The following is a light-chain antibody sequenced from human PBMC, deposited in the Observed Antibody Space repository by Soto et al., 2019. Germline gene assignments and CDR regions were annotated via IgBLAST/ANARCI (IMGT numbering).Light chain of an antibody. CDR3: QQYGDMWT. V-gene: IGKV3-20*01. Sequence: EVVLTQSPGTLSFSKGERATLNCRASQSVRSSYLAWYQQQPGQAPRLLIHGASRRATGIPDRFSGSGSGTEFTLTINRLEPEDFAVYVCQQYGDMWTFGQGTKVDIK. J-gene: IGKJ1*01. CDR1: QSVRSSY. CDR2: GAS.